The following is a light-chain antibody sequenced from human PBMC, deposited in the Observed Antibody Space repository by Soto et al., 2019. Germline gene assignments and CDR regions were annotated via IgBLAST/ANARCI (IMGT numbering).Light chain of an antibody. CDR3: QQFNNYPQLT. J-gene: IGKJ4*01. CDR2: DAS. Sequence: AIQLTQSPSSLSASVGDRVTITCRASQGISSALAWYQQKPGKAPKLLIYDASSLESGVPSWFSGSGSGTDFTLTISSLQPEDFATYYCQQFNNYPQLTFGGGTKVEIK. CDR1: QGISSA. V-gene: IGKV1D-13*01.